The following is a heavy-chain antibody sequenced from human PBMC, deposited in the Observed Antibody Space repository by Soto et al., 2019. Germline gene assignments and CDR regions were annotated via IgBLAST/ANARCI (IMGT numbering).Heavy chain of an antibody. D-gene: IGHD1-26*01. Sequence: DVQLVESGGGLVQPGGSLKLSCAASEFTFSGSSMHWVRQASGKGLEWVGRIRSKTTNYATAYAASVKDRFTIPRDDSKNTTYLQMSSLKTEDTAVYYCTPEGAGFKYWGQGTLVTVSS. V-gene: IGHV3-73*02. CDR1: EFTFSGSS. J-gene: IGHJ4*02. CDR2: IRSKTTNYAT. CDR3: TPEGAGFKY.